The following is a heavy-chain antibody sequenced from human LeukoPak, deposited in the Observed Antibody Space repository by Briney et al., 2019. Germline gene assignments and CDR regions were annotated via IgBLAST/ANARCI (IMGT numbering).Heavy chain of an antibody. J-gene: IGHJ4*02. CDR3: AREIGYCSGGSCYVGIDY. CDR2: IYTSGST. CDR1: GGSISSYY. Sequence: PSETLSLTCTVSGGSISSYYWSWIRQPAGKGLEWIGRIYTSGSTNYNPSLKSRVTMSVDTSKNQFSLNLSSVTAADTAVYYCAREIGYCSGGSCYVGIDYWGQGPLVRVPS. D-gene: IGHD2-15*01. V-gene: IGHV4-4*07.